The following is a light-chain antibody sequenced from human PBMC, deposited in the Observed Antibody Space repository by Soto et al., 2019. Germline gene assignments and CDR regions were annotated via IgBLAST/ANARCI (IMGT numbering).Light chain of an antibody. CDR3: QQYDNPPPTWT. Sequence: DIQMTQSPSSLSAAVGNRVTITCQASQDIATYLNWYQQKPGKAPNLLIYDASNLETGVPSRFSGGGSGTHCTFTISNLQPEDIATYYCQQYDNPPPTWTFGQGTKVEIE. V-gene: IGKV1-33*01. CDR2: DAS. J-gene: IGKJ1*01. CDR1: QDIATY.